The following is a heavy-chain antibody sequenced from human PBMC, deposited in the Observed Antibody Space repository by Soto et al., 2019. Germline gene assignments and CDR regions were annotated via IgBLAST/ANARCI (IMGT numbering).Heavy chain of an antibody. CDR1: GFTFISYA. V-gene: IGHV3-23*01. Sequence: LGGSLRLSCAASGFTFISYAMSWVLQAPWKGLEWVSAISGSGGSTYYADSVKGRFTISRDNSKNTLYLQMNSLRAEDTAVYYCAKDSKSSSNSWGQGTLVTVSS. J-gene: IGHJ4*02. CDR3: AKDSKSSSNS. CDR2: ISGSGGST. D-gene: IGHD6-6*01.